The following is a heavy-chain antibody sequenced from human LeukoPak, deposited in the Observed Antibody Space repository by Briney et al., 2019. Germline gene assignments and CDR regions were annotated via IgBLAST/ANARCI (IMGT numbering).Heavy chain of an antibody. V-gene: IGHV4-59*01. D-gene: IGHD3/OR15-3a*01. Sequence: SETLSLTCTVSGGSISSYYWSWIRQPPGKGLEWIGYIYYSGSTNYNPSLKSRVTLSVDTSKNQFSLKLSSVTAADTAVYYCARTDWVDAFDIWGQGTMVTVSS. CDR2: IYYSGST. J-gene: IGHJ3*02. CDR1: GGSISSYY. CDR3: ARTDWVDAFDI.